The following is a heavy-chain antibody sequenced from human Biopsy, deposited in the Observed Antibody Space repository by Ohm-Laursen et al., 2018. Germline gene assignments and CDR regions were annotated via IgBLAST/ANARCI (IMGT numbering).Heavy chain of an antibody. J-gene: IGHJ2*01. CDR1: GDSIARYY. Sequence: SDTLSLTCTVSGDSIARYYWTWIRQSPGKGLEWIGYVYYTGSTDYNPSLQSRVTISVDTSKNHFSLRLRSVTPADTAIYYCARDRGHYSDRTVPGYFDLWGRGTLVTVSS. CDR3: ARDRGHYSDRTVPGYFDL. CDR2: VYYTGST. D-gene: IGHD3-22*01. V-gene: IGHV4-59*01.